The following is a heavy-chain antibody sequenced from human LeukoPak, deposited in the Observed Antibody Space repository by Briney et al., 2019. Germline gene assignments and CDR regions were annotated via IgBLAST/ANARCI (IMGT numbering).Heavy chain of an antibody. Sequence: SGGSLRLSCAASGFTFSSYDMSWLRQAPGKGLEWVSEISGSDESTKYVDSVKGRFTISRDSSKNTLYLLLNSLRVDDTAVYYCANRRLGRGAFDIWGQGTMVTVSS. V-gene: IGHV3-23*01. CDR2: ISGSDEST. CDR3: ANRRLGRGAFDI. J-gene: IGHJ3*02. D-gene: IGHD7-27*01. CDR1: GFTFSSYD.